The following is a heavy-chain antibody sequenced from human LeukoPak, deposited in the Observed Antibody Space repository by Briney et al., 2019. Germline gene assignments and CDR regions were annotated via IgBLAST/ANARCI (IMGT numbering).Heavy chain of an antibody. CDR1: GGTFSSYA. V-gene: IGHV1-69*13. Sequence: ASVKVSCKASGGTFSSYAISWVRQAPGQGLEWMGGIIPIFGTANYAQKFQGRVTITADESTSTAYMELSSLRSEDTAVYYCARGGAAAGWNAPYYYYYYMDVWGKGTTVTVSS. CDR3: ARGGAAAGWNAPYYYYYYMDV. D-gene: IGHD6-13*01. CDR2: IIPIFGTA. J-gene: IGHJ6*03.